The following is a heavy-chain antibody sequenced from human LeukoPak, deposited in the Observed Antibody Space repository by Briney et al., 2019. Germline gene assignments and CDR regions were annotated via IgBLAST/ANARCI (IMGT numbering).Heavy chain of an antibody. D-gene: IGHD2-2*01. Sequence: SSETLSLTCAVYGGSFSGYYWSWIRQPPGKGLEWIGEINHSGSTNYNPSLKSRVTISVDTSKNQFSLKLSSVTAADTAVYYCATLRYCSSTSCSKTWGQGTLVTVSS. CDR3: ATLRYCSSTSCSKT. CDR1: GGSFSGYY. V-gene: IGHV4-34*01. J-gene: IGHJ5*02. CDR2: INHSGST.